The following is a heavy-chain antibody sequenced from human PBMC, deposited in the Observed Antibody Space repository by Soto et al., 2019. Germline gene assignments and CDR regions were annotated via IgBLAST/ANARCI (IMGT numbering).Heavy chain of an antibody. Sequence: QVQLVESGGGLVKPGGSLRLSCAASGFTFSDYYMSWIRQAPGKGLEWVSYISNSGGTLYYADSVKGRFTISRDNAKNSLYLQINSLRADDTAVYYCARFLHSARGVFDYWGQGTLVTVSS. V-gene: IGHV3-11*01. CDR3: ARFLHSARGVFDY. D-gene: IGHD6-6*01. CDR1: GFTFSDYY. J-gene: IGHJ4*02. CDR2: ISNSGGTL.